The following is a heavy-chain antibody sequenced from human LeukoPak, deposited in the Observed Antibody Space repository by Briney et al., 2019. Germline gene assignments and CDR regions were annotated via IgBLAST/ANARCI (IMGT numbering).Heavy chain of an antibody. J-gene: IGHJ4*02. CDR3: ARVVYAGAPYFDY. CDR2: IYYSGST. V-gene: IGHV4-61*01. D-gene: IGHD2-8*02. CDR1: GGSVSSGSYY. Sequence: NPSETLSLTCTVSGGSVSSGSYYWSWIRQPPGKGLEWIGYIYYSGSTNYNPSLKSRVTISVDTSKNQFSLKLSSVTAADTAVYYYARVVYAGAPYFDYWGQGTLVTVSS.